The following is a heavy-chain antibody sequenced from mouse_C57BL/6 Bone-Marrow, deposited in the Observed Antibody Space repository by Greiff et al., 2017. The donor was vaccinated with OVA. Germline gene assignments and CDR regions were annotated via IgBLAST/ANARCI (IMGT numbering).Heavy chain of an antibody. CDR1: GFTFSDYY. CDR2: ISNGGGST. CDR3: ARQDGLYAMDY. V-gene: IGHV5-12*01. J-gene: IGHJ4*01. D-gene: IGHD2-3*01. Sequence: EVQVVESGGGLVQPGGSLKLSCAASGFTFSDYYMYWVRQTPEKRLEWVAYISNGGGSTYYPDTVKGRFTISRDNAKNTLYLQMSRLKSEDTAMYYCARQDGLYAMDYWGQGTSVTVSS.